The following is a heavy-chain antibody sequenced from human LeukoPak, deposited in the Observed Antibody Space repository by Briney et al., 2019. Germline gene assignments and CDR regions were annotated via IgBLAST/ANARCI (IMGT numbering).Heavy chain of an antibody. D-gene: IGHD1-26*01. V-gene: IGHV5-51*01. CDR1: GYTFTNYW. J-gene: IGHJ5*02. CDR3: ARLPEVGDLDNWFDP. Sequence: GESLKISCKGSGYTFTNYWIGWVRQMPGKGLEWMGIIYPGDSDTRYSPSFQGQVTISADKSISTAYLQWSSLKASDTAMYYCARLPEVGDLDNWFDPWGQGTLVTVSS. CDR2: IYPGDSDT.